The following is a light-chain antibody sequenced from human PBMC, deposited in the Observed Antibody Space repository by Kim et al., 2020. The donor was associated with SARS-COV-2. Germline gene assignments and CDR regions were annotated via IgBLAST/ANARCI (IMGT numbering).Light chain of an antibody. Sequence: GRRVTITCSGRSANIGTNYVYWYQQLPGTAPKLLIFSNNQRPSGVPDRFSGSKSGASASLAISGLRSEDEADYFCATWDDSLSAWVFGGGTQLTVL. J-gene: IGLJ3*02. CDR3: ATWDDSLSAWV. CDR2: SNN. CDR1: SANIGTNY. V-gene: IGLV1-47*02.